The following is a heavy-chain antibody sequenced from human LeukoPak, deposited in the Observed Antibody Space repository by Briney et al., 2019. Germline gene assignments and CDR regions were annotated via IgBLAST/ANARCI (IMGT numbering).Heavy chain of an antibody. CDR3: ARGGGDHAFDI. D-gene: IGHD2-21*02. J-gene: IGHJ3*02. CDR2: IDNNGRDT. Sequence: GGSLRLSCAASGFTFSSYWMHWVRRSPEKGLVWVSRIDNNGRDTIYADPVKGRFTISRDNTRNTLHLQLGSLRVEDTAIYYCARGGGDHAFDIWGQGTMVTVSS. CDR1: GFTFSSYW. V-gene: IGHV3-74*01.